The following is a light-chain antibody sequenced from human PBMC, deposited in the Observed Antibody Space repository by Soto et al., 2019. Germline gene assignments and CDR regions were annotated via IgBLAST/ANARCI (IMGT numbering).Light chain of an antibody. Sequence: EIVLTQSPGTLSLSPGESATLSCRASQSVSSSYLAWYQQKPGQAPRLLIYGASSRATGIPDRFSGSGSGTDFTLTISRLEPEDVAVYYCQQYGSSPTFGGGTNMEIK. CDR1: QSVSSSY. V-gene: IGKV3-20*01. CDR3: QQYGSSPT. J-gene: IGKJ4*01. CDR2: GAS.